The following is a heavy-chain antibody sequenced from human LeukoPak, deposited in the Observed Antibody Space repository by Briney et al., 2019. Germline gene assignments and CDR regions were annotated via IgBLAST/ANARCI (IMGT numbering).Heavy chain of an antibody. Sequence: ASVRVSCKASDYTFSTYAISWVRQAPGQGPEWMGRISPYKDNAIYAQKFQGRLTMTTDTSTGTAYMELRSLTTDDTAVYYCATAQDYGEYVLGYFDYWGQGTLVTVSS. CDR1: DYTFSTYA. D-gene: IGHD4-17*01. CDR3: ATAQDYGEYVLGYFDY. CDR2: ISPYKDNA. V-gene: IGHV1-18*01. J-gene: IGHJ4*02.